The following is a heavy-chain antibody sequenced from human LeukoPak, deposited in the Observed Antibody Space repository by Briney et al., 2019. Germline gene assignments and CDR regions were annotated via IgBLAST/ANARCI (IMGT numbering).Heavy chain of an antibody. CDR1: GFTFSSYA. Sequence: PGGSLRLSCAASGFTFSSYAMSWVRQAPGKGLEWVSGVSSSGGSTYYTDSVKGRFTISRDNSKNTLYLQMNSLRAKDTAVYYCAKASIFGDTKYFQHWGQGTLVTVSS. CDR2: VSSSGGST. CDR3: AKASIFGDTKYFQH. D-gene: IGHD3-3*01. J-gene: IGHJ1*01. V-gene: IGHV3-23*01.